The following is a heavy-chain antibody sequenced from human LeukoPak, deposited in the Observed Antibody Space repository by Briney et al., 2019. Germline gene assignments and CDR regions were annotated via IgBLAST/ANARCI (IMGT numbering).Heavy chain of an antibody. CDR2: IYCSGST. CDR3: ARVVRAALDFDY. CDR1: GGSVSSGSYY. J-gene: IGHJ4*02. D-gene: IGHD6-25*01. Sequence: SETLSLTCTVSGGSVSSGSYYWSWIRQPPGKGLEWIGYIYCSGSTNYNPSLKSRVTISVDTSKNQFSLKLSSVTAADTAVYYCARVVRAALDFDYWGQGTLVTVSS. V-gene: IGHV4-61*01.